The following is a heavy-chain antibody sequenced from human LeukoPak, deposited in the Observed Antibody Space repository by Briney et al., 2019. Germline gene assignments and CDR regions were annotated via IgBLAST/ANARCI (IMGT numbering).Heavy chain of an antibody. CDR3: ASGDGTAAGTDFQH. CDR1: RFTYLSYR. V-gene: IGHV3-21*01. CDR2: ISSSSSYI. J-gene: IGHJ1*01. Sequence: GWAVRLSFVCSRFTYLSYRLNGVRQAPGKGLDWVSSISSSSSYIYYADSVKGRFTISRDNAKNSLYLQMNSLRAEDTAVYYCASGDGTAAGTDFQHWGQGTLVTVSS. D-gene: IGHD6-13*01.